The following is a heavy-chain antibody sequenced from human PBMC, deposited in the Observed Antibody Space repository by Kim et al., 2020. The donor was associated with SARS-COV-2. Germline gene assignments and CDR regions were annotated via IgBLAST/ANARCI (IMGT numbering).Heavy chain of an antibody. CDR1: GLTFNDYA. Sequence: GGSLRLSCEGSGLTFNDYAMSWVRQAPGKGLEWVSGINWNGGSTGYADSVKGRFTISRDNAKNSLYLHMNTLRIEDTAVYYCVASYGTGSRIPFDYWGQG. J-gene: IGHJ4*02. CDR3: VASYGTGSRIPFDY. V-gene: IGHV3-20*04. D-gene: IGHD3-10*01. CDR2: INWNGGST.